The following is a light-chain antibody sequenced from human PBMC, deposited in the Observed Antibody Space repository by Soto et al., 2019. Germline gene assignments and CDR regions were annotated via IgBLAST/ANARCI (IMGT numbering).Light chain of an antibody. V-gene: IGKV1-27*01. CDR3: QKYDSAPFP. J-gene: IGKJ3*01. CDR1: QGISSY. Sequence: DIQMTQSPSSLSASIGDRVTITCRASQGISSYVNWYQQKPGKVPKLLIYAASTLQSEFPSRFSGSGSGTDFTLTISSLQPEDVATYYCQKYDSAPFPFGPGTNVDIK. CDR2: AAS.